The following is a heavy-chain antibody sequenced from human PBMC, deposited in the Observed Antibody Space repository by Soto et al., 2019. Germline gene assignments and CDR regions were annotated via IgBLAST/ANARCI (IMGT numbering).Heavy chain of an antibody. CDR3: ARADGDVSDY. CDR2: MNPNSGNT. CDR1: GYTFTSYD. J-gene: IGHJ4*02. Sequence: QVQLVQSGAEVKKPGASVKVSCKASGYTFTSYDINWVRQATGQGLEWMGWMNPNSGNTGCAQKFQGRVXKXXNPSISTAYTELSRLRAEDTAVYYCARADGDVSDYWGQGTLVTVSS. D-gene: IGHD4-17*01. V-gene: IGHV1-8*01.